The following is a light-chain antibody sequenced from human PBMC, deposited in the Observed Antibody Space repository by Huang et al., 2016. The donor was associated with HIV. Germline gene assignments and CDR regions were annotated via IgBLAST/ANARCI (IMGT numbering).Light chain of an antibody. CDR3: QQYNTYPVT. V-gene: IGKV1-16*02. Sequence: IQLTQSPSSLSASEVDTVTITCRASQGIKNHLGWFQQKPGKAPKSLMYAASKLQTGVPSKFSGSGFGTDFTLTIDDLQPEDFATYYCQQYNTYPVTFGGGTKVEI. J-gene: IGKJ4*01. CDR2: AAS. CDR1: QGIKNH.